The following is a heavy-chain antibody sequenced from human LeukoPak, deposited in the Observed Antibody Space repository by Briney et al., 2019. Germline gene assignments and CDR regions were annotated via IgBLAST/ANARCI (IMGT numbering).Heavy chain of an antibody. CDR1: GFIFSSYG. J-gene: IGHJ5*02. CDR3: ARELNGAFDP. D-gene: IGHD1-1*01. Sequence: GGSLRLSCAASGFIFSSYGMHWVRQAPGKGLEWVAFIRYDGSKKYYADSVKGRFTISRDNAKNSLYLQMNSLRAEDTAVYYCARELNGAFDPWGQGTLVTVSS. CDR2: IRYDGSKK. V-gene: IGHV3-30*02.